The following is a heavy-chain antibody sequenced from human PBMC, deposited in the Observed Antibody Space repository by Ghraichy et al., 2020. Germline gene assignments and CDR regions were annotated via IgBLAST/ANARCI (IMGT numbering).Heavy chain of an antibody. CDR3: AKRPSVARVYDY. Sequence: GGSPRLSCAASGFTFSNFAMTWVRQTPGRGLEWVSAISGSSGNTYYADSVKGRFTISRDNSKNTLYLQMNSLRAEDTAIYYCAKRPSVARVYDYWGQGTLVTVSP. CDR2: ISGSSGNT. J-gene: IGHJ4*02. V-gene: IGHV3-23*01. CDR1: GFTFSNFA. D-gene: IGHD5-12*01.